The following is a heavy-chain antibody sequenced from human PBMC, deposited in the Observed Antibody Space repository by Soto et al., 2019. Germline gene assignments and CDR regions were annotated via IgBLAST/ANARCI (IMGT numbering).Heavy chain of an antibody. V-gene: IGHV6-1*01. CDR3: VRHARFAFDH. CDR2: TYYRDKWYN. J-gene: IGHJ4*02. D-gene: IGHD3-3*01. Sequence: SEALSLTCAMSWDSFFINTAGFELVRHSPSRGLEWLGRTYYRDKWYNDYSVTVRSRIAINPDTSKNQFSLHLNSVTPDDTALYYSVRHARFAFDHWGQGTQVTVSS. CDR1: WDSFFINTAG.